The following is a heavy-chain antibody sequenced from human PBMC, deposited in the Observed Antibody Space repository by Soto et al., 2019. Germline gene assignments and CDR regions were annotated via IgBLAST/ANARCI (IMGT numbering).Heavy chain of an antibody. D-gene: IGHD3-3*01. CDR3: TTKTYYDFWSGPFDDAFDI. Sequence: GGALRLSCAASGFTFSNAWMSWVRQAPGKGLERVGRIKSKTDGGTTDYAAPVKGRFTISRDDSKNTLYLQMNSLKTEDTAVYYCTTKTYYDFWSGPFDDAFDIWGQGTMVTVSS. CDR2: IKSKTDGGTT. CDR1: GFTFSNAW. V-gene: IGHV3-15*01. J-gene: IGHJ3*02.